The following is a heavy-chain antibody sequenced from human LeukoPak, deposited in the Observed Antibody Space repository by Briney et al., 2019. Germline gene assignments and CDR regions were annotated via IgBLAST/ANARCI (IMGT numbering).Heavy chain of an antibody. D-gene: IGHD6-13*01. CDR3: ARQYSSSWYLDY. CDR2: IYYSGGT. Sequence: PSETLSLTCTVSGGSISSSSYYWGWIRQPPGKRLEWIGSIYYSGGTYYNPSLKSRVTISVDTSKNQFSLKLSSVTAADTAVYYCARQYSSSWYLDYWGQGTLVTVSS. V-gene: IGHV4-39*01. J-gene: IGHJ4*02. CDR1: GGSISSSSYY.